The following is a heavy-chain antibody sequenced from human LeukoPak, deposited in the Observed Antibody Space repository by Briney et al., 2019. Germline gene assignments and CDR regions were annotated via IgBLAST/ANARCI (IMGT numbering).Heavy chain of an antibody. CDR2: ISLDGST. CDR3: ARDGVVTMELDY. V-gene: IGHV4-34*01. J-gene: IGHJ4*02. D-gene: IGHD3-3*01. CDR1: GGSFSGYF. Sequence: SETLSLTCAVYGGSFSGYFWIWIRQPPGKGLEWIGEISLDGSTTYNPSLKSRVTISVDTSKTQFSLNLRSVTAADTAVYYCARDGVVTMELDYWGQGTLVTVSS.